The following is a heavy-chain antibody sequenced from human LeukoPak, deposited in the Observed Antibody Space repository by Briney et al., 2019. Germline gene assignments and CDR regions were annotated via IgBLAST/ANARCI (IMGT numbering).Heavy chain of an antibody. V-gene: IGHV1-46*01. CDR2: INPSGGST. CDR1: GYTFTSYY. D-gene: IGHD4-23*01. CDR3: AREWMFIGNLAYAFDI. J-gene: IGHJ3*02. Sequence: GASVKVSCKASGYTFTSYYMHWVRQAPGQGLEWMGIINPSGGSTSYAQKFQGRVTMTRDTSTSTVYMELSSLRSEDTAVYYCAREWMFIGNLAYAFDIWGQGTLVTVSS.